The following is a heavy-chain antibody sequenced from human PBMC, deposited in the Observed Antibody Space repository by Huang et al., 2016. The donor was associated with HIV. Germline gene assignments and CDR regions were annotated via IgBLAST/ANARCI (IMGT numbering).Heavy chain of an antibody. V-gene: IGHV4-59*02. CDR3: VRDQGRLAVGGIDNWFDP. Sequence: QVRLQESGPGLVKPSETLSHSCTVSGDSVSSHYWGWIRPPPGKDLEWIGTVYDSGTTKYNPRLKCRITRSVGTSKNGLSLNITSVSAADTAMYFCVRDQGRLAVGGIDNWFDPWGQGALVTVSS. CDR2: VYDSGTT. J-gene: IGHJ5*02. CDR1: GDSVSSHY. D-gene: IGHD6-19*01.